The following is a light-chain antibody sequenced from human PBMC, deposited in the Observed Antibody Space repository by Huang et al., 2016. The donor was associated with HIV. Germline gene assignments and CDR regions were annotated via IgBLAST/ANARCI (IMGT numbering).Light chain of an antibody. J-gene: IGKJ3*01. Sequence: DIQMTQSPSSLSASVGDSVTITCRASQGIANYLAWYQQKPGKVPKLLIYAASTFQSGVPCRFSGSGSGTDFTLTISSLQPEDVATYYCQKYHSAPFTFGPGTKVDIK. V-gene: IGKV1-27*01. CDR2: AAS. CDR1: QGIANY. CDR3: QKYHSAPFT.